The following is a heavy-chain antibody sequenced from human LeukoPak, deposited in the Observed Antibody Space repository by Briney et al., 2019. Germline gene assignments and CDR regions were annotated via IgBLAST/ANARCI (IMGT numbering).Heavy chain of an antibody. Sequence: KSSETLSLTCTVSGGSISSGGYYWSWIRQPPGKGLEWIGYIYHSGSTYYNPSLKSRVTISVDRSKNQFSLKLSSVTAADTAVYYCARDRRDTSMVWDYWGQGTLVTVSS. CDR3: ARDRRDTSMVWDY. CDR2: IYHSGST. CDR1: GGSISSGGYY. D-gene: IGHD5-18*01. J-gene: IGHJ4*02. V-gene: IGHV4-30-2*01.